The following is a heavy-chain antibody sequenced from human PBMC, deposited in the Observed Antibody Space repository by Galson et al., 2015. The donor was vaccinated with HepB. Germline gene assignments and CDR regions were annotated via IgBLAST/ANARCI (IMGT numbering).Heavy chain of an antibody. J-gene: IGHJ6*02. V-gene: IGHV3-48*02. D-gene: IGHD3-3*01. CDR1: GFTFSSYS. Sequence: SLRLSCAASGFTFSSYSMNWVRQAPGKGLEWVSYISSSSSTIYYADSVKGRFTISRDNAKNSLYLQMNSLRDEDTAVYYCARVRFTYYDFWSGYYTKNVPDVWGQGTTVTVSS. CDR3: ARVRFTYYDFWSGYYTKNVPDV. CDR2: ISSSSSTI.